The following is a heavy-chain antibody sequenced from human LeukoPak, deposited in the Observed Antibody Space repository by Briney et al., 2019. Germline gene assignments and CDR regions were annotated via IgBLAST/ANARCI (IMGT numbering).Heavy chain of an antibody. CDR2: INHSGST. CDR3: ARAPSYYDSSSFDY. J-gene: IGHJ4*02. D-gene: IGHD3-22*01. V-gene: IGHV4-34*01. Sequence: INHSGSTNYNPSLKSRVTISVDTSKNHFSLQLSSVTAADTAVYYCARAPSYYDSSSFDYWGQGTLVTVSS.